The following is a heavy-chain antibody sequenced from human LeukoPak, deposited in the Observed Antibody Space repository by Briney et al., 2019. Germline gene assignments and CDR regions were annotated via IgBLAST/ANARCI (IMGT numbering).Heavy chain of an antibody. CDR1: GFTVSSNY. CDR2: IYSGGTT. J-gene: IGHJ4*02. CDR3: ARDQSWVTIHGGYCDF. V-gene: IGHV3-66*01. Sequence: GGSLRLSCAASGFTVSSNYMSWVRQAPGKGLEWVSVIYSGGTTYYADSVKGRFTISRDNSKNTLHLQMNSLRAEDTAVYYCARDQSWVTIHGGYCDFWGKGTLVTVSS. D-gene: IGHD4-17*01.